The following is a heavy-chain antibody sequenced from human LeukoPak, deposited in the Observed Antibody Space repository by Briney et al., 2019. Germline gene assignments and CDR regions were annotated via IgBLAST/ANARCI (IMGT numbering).Heavy chain of an antibody. V-gene: IGHV1-69*13. D-gene: IGHD5-24*01. CDR3: ARKYSEWLSTSGWFDP. Sequence: GASVTVSCTASGGTFSSYAISWVRQAPGQGLEWMGGIIPIFGTANYAQKFQGRVTITADESTSTAYMELSSLRSEDTAVYYCARKYSEWLSTSGWFDPWGQGTLVTVSS. J-gene: IGHJ5*02. CDR1: GGTFSSYA. CDR2: IIPIFGTA.